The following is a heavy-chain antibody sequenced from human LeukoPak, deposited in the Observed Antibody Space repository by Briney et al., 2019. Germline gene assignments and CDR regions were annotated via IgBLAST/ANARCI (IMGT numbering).Heavy chain of an antibody. V-gene: IGHV3-23*01. CDR3: ARHGSWSFDY. Sequence: QPGGSLRLSCAASGFTFSNRAMSWVRQAPGKGLEWVSAITSGSGSNVYYTDSLKGRFTISRDNSKNTLYLQMNSLRAEDTAVYYCARHGSWSFDYWGQGTLVTVSA. J-gene: IGHJ4*02. CDR1: GFTFSNRA. CDR2: ITSGSGSNV. D-gene: IGHD6-13*01.